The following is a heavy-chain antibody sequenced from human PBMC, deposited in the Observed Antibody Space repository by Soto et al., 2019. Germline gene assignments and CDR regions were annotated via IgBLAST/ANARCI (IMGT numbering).Heavy chain of an antibody. CDR2: INPSGGST. CDR3: ARGYNWNYESPWFDP. D-gene: IGHD1-7*01. Sequence: QVQLVQSGAEVKKPGASVKVSCKASGYTFTSYYMHWVRQAPGQGLEWMGIINPSGGSTSYAQKFQGRVTMTRDTSTSTVYMELSSLSSEDTAVYYCARGYNWNYESPWFDPWGQGTLVTVSS. CDR1: GYTFTSYY. V-gene: IGHV1-46*01. J-gene: IGHJ5*02.